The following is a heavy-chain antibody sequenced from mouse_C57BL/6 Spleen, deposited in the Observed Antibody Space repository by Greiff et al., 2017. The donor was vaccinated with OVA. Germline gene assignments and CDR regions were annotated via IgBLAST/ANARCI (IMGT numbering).Heavy chain of an antibody. CDR2: IYPSDSET. D-gene: IGHD2-1*01. V-gene: IGHV1-61*01. J-gene: IGHJ2*01. CDR1: GYTFTSYW. Sequence: QVQLQQPGAELVRPGSSVKLSCKASGYTFTSYWMDWVKQRPGQGLEWIGNIYPSDSETHYNQKFKDKATLTVDKSSSTAYMQLSSLTSEDSAVYYCARRRLGGNYPGCDFWGQGTTLTVSS. CDR3: ARRRLGGNYPGCDF.